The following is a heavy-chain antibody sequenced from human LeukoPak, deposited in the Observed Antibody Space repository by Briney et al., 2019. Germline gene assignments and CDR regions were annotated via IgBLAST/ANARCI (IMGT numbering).Heavy chain of an antibody. CDR2: IRKKANSYST. CDR1: GFTFSDYH. J-gene: IGHJ3*02. D-gene: IGHD3-10*01. Sequence: GGSLRLSCAASGFTFSDYHMDWVRQAPGKGLEWLGRIRKKANSYSTEYAASVKGRFTISRDDSRNSRYLQMSGLNIEDSAVYYCARVAAWIGANDGFDIWGQGTMVTVSS. V-gene: IGHV3-72*01. CDR3: ARVAAWIGANDGFDI.